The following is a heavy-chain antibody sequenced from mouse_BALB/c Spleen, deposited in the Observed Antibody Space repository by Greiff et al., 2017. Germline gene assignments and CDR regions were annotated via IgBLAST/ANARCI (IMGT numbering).Heavy chain of an antibody. J-gene: IGHJ2*01. Sequence: EVKVEESGPGLVKPSQSLSLTCSVTGYSITSGYYWNWIRQFPGNKLEWMGYISYDGSNNYNPSLKNRISITRDTSKNQFFLKLNSVTTEDTATYYCAIYYGNYGGVYWGQGTTLTVSS. CDR3: AIYYGNYGGVY. CDR1: GYSITSGYY. V-gene: IGHV3-6*02. CDR2: ISYDGSN. D-gene: IGHD2-1*01.